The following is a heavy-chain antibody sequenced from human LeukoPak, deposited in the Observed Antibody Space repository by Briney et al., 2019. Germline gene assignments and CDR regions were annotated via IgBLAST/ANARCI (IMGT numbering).Heavy chain of an antibody. V-gene: IGHV4-59*01. CDR2: IYYSGST. Sequence: SETLSLTCTVSGGSISSYYWSWIRQPPGKGLEWIGYIYYSGSTNYNPSLKSRVTISVDTSKNQCALKLSSVAAADTAVYYCARWTGPTDYWGQGTLVTVSS. CDR1: GGSISSYY. CDR3: ARWTGPTDY. D-gene: IGHD3/OR15-3a*01. J-gene: IGHJ4*02.